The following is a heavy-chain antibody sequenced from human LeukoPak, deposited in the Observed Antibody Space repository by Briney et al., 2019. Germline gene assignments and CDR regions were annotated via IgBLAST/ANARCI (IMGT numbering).Heavy chain of an antibody. CDR3: ARKVSSRGAFDI. V-gene: IGHV4-59*08. Sequence: TSETLSLTCTVSGGSISSYYWSWIRQPPGKGLEWIGYIYYSGSTNYNPSLKSRVTISVDTSKNQFSLKLSSVTAADTAVYYCARKVSSRGAFDIWGQGTMVTVSS. J-gene: IGHJ3*02. D-gene: IGHD6-13*01. CDR1: GGSISSYY. CDR2: IYYSGST.